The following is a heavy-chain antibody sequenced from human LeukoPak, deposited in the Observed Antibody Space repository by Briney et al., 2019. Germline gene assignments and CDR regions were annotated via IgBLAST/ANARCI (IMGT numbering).Heavy chain of an antibody. V-gene: IGHV3-30-3*01. CDR3: ARETRGFDY. Sequence: GGSLRLSCAASGFNVSNNYMSWVRQAPGKGLEWVAVISYDGSNKYYADSVKGRFTISRDNSKNTLYLQMNSLRAEDTAVYYCARETRGFDYWGQGTLVTVSS. CDR2: ISYDGSNK. CDR1: GFNVSNNY. D-gene: IGHD2-2*01. J-gene: IGHJ4*02.